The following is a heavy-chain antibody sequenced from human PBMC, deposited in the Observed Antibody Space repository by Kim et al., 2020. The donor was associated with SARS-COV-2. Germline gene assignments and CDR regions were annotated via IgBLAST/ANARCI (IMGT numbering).Heavy chain of an antibody. CDR3: ASDYGDYAVDY. V-gene: IGHV1-69*04. J-gene: IGHJ4*02. CDR1: GGTFSSYA. D-gene: IGHD4-17*01. CDR2: IIPILGIA. Sequence: SVKVSCKASGGTFSSYAISWVRQAPGQGLEWMGRIIPILGIANYAQKFQGRVTITADKSTSTAYMELSSLRSEDTAVYYCASDYGDYAVDYWGQGTLVTVSS.